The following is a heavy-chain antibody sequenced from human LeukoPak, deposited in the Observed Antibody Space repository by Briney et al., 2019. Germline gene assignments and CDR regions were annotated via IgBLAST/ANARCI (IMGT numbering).Heavy chain of an antibody. D-gene: IGHD3-16*01. Sequence: GGSLRLSCAASGFTFSSYAMSWVRQAPGKGLEWVSAISGGGDATYYADSVKGRFTISRDNSKNTLYLQLNSLRAEDTAVYYCAKLPGGTYNYASFDSWGQGTLLTVSS. V-gene: IGHV3-23*01. J-gene: IGHJ4*02. CDR1: GFTFSSYA. CDR3: AKLPGGTYNYASFDS. CDR2: ISGGGDAT.